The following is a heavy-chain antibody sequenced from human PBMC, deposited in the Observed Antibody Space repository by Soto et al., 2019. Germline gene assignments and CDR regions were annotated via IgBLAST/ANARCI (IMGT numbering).Heavy chain of an antibody. CDR3: AKRRNVLRFLEWSSGMEV. D-gene: IGHD3-3*01. CDR2: ISYDGSNK. J-gene: IGHJ6*02. Sequence: PGGSLRLSCAASGFTFSSCAMHWVRQAPGKGLEWVAVISYDGSNKYYADSVKGRFTISRDNSKNTLYLQMNSLRAEDTAVYYCAKRRNVLRFLEWSSGMEVWGQGTTVTVSS. CDR1: GFTFSSCA. V-gene: IGHV3-30-3*02.